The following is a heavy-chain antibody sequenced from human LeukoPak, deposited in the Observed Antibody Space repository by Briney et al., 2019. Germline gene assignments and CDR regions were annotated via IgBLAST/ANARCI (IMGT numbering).Heavy chain of an antibody. V-gene: IGHV3-21*01. CDR3: VRGANYDILTGYSQYYFDY. CDR1: GFTFSSYG. J-gene: IGHJ4*02. Sequence: GSLRLSCTASGFTFSSYGVNWVRQAPGKGLEWVSSISSSTTYIYYADSVKGRFTISRDNVKSSLYLQMNSLRAEDTAVYYCVRGANYDILTGYSQYYFDYWGQGTLVTVSS. D-gene: IGHD3-9*01. CDR2: ISSSTTYI.